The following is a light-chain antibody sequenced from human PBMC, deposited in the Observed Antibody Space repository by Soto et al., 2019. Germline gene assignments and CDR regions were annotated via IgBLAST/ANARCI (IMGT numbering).Light chain of an antibody. CDR3: SSYTSSSTLV. J-gene: IGLJ2*01. Sequence: QAVVAQPASVSGSPGQSITISCTGTSNDVGGYNYVSWYQQHPGKAPKLMIYDFNNRPSGVSNRFSGSKSGKTASLTISGLQAEDEADYYCSSYTSSSTLVFGGGTKLTVL. CDR2: DFN. CDR1: SNDVGGYNY. V-gene: IGLV2-14*03.